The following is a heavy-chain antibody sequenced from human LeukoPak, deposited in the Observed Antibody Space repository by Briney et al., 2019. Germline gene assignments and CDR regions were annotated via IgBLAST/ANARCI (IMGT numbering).Heavy chain of an antibody. V-gene: IGHV3-72*01. CDR1: GFTFSDHY. CDR2: TRNKANSYTT. D-gene: IGHD2-15*01. CDR3: AWGPPGYCSGGSCYQLVY. Sequence: GGSLRLSCAASGFTFSDHYMDWVRQAPGKGLEWVGRTRNKANSYTTEYAASVKGRFTISRDDSKNSLYLQMNSLKTEDTAVYYCAWGPPGYCSGGSCYQLVYWGQGTLVTVSS. J-gene: IGHJ4*02.